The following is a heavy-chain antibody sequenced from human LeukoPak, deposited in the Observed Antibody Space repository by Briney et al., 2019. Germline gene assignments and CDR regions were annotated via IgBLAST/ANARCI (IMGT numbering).Heavy chain of an antibody. CDR3: AREGIIREEGRNWFDL. J-gene: IGHJ5*02. D-gene: IGHD2-15*01. CDR1: GFTFTTHN. V-gene: IGHV3-48*01. Sequence: GGSLGLSCAASGFTFTTHNMDWVRQAPGKGLEWVSFISSDSGLIYYADSVKGRFTISRDNAKNSLYLQMNSLTAEDTAVYYCAREGIIREEGRNWFDLWGQGTLVTVSS. CDR2: ISSDSGLI.